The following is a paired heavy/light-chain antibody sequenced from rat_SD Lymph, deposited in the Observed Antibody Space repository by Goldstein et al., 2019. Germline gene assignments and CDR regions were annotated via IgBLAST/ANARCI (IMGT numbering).Light chain of an antibody. CDR3: QQSWNDPWT. CDR2: LAS. CDR1: ESVSTL. V-gene: IGKV3S9*01. Sequence: DTVLTQSPALAVSPGERVTISCRASESVSTLMHWYQQKPGQQPTLLIYLASNLESGVPARFSGSGSGTDFTLTIDPVEADDTATYYCQQSWNDPWTFGGGTKLELK. J-gene: IGKJ1*01.
Heavy chain of an antibody. CDR1: GFSLTSNS. V-gene: IGHV2-1*01. Sequence: QVQLKESGPGLVQPSQTLSLTCTVSGFSLTSNSVHWVRQPPGKGLEWVGAIWSGGSTDYNSALKSRLSISRDTSKSQVFLKMNSLQTEDTAIYFCTRSTGSSGHYFDYWGQGVMVTVSS. CDR3: TRSTGSSGHYFDY. CDR2: IWSGGST. J-gene: IGHJ2*01. D-gene: IGHD5-1*01.